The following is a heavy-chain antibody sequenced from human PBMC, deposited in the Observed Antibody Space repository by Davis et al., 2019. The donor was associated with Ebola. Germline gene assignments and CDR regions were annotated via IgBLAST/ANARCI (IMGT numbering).Heavy chain of an antibody. D-gene: IGHD4-17*01. V-gene: IGHV3-21*01. CDR1: GFTFSSYA. CDR2: ISSSSSYI. CDR3: ARDDSPTVTTVYYFDY. J-gene: IGHJ4*02. Sequence: GGSLRLSCAASGFTFSSYAMNWVRQAPGKGLEWVSSISSSSSYIYYADSVKGRFTISRDNAKNSLYLQMNSLRAEDTAVYYCARDDSPTVTTVYYFDYWGQGTLVTVSS.